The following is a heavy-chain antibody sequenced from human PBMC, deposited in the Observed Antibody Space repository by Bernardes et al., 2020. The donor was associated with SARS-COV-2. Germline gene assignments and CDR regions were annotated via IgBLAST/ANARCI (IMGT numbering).Heavy chain of an antibody. CDR2: MNPNSGNT. CDR3: ARGVSEYTNYYFDS. Sequence: ASVKVSFKASGYTFTSYDINWVRQATGQGLEWMGWMNPNSGNTGFAQKFQGRVTMTWSTSISTAYMELSSLRSEDTAVYYCARGVSEYTNYYFDSWGQGTLVTVSS. D-gene: IGHD4-4*01. J-gene: IGHJ4*02. V-gene: IGHV1-8*01. CDR1: GYTFTSYD.